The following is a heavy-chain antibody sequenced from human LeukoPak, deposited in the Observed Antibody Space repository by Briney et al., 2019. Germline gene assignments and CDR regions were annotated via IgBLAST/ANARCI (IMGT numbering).Heavy chain of an antibody. CDR1: GFTFSSYE. Sequence: GGSLRLSCAASGFTFSSYEMNWVRQAPGKGLEWVSYIRSSGRTIDNADSVKGRFTMSRDNAKNSLYLQMNSLRAEDTAIYYSAKDGLGGFGDYMDVWGKGTTVTISS. D-gene: IGHD3-10*01. V-gene: IGHV3-48*03. CDR2: IRSSGRTI. J-gene: IGHJ6*03. CDR3: AKDGLGGFGDYMDV.